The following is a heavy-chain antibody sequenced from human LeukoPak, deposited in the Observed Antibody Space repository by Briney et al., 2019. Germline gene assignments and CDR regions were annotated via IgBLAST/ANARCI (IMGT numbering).Heavy chain of an antibody. V-gene: IGHV4-30-4*01. Sequence: SQTLSLTCIVSGGSISSGDYYWSWIRQPPGKGLEWIGYIYYSGSTYYNPSLKSRVTISVDTSKNQSSLKLSPVTAADTAVYYCAGGNAVGDAFDIWGKGKMVTVSS. CDR1: GGSISSGDYY. CDR2: IYYSGST. J-gene: IGHJ3*02. CDR3: AGGNAVGDAFDI. D-gene: IGHD3-16*01.